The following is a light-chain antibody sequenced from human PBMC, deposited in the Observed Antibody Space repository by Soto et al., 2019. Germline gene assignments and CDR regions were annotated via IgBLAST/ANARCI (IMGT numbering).Light chain of an antibody. CDR3: AGWDDSMSGL. Sequence: QSVLTQPPSASGTPGQRVTMSCSGSSSNIGSNSVSWYQQLPGTAPQLLIFSNNQRPSGVPARFSGSKSGTSASLAISGLWSEDEADYYCAGWDDSMSGLFGGGTKLTVL. CDR2: SNN. J-gene: IGLJ3*02. V-gene: IGLV1-47*02. CDR1: SSNIGSNS.